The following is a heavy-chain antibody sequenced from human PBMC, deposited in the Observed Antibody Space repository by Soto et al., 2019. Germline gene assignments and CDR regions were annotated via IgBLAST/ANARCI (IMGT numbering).Heavy chain of an antibody. Sequence: SETLSLTCTVSGGSISSYYWSWIRQPAGKGLEWIGRIYTSGSTNYNPSLKSRVTMSVDTSKNQFSLKLSSVTAADTAVYYCARGVVTMVRGVIITGLYYFDYWGQGTLVTSPQ. CDR2: IYTSGST. CDR3: ARGVVTMVRGVIITGLYYFDY. V-gene: IGHV4-4*07. J-gene: IGHJ4*02. CDR1: GGSISSYY. D-gene: IGHD3-10*01.